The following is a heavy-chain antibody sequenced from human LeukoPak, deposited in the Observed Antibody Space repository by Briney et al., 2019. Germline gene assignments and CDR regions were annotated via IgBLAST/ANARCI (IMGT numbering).Heavy chain of an antibody. CDR1: GFTFSSYA. J-gene: IGHJ4*02. Sequence: GGSLRLSCAASGFTFSSYAMSWVRQAPGKGLEWVSAISGSGGSTYYTDSVKGRFTISRDNSKNTLYLQMNSLRAEDTAVYYCAKSLPEGLLWFGELYFDYWGQGTLVTVSS. CDR2: ISGSGGST. CDR3: AKSLPEGLLWFGELYFDY. D-gene: IGHD3-10*01. V-gene: IGHV3-23*01.